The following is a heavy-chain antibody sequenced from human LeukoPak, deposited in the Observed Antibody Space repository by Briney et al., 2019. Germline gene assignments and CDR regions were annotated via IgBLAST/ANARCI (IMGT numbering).Heavy chain of an antibody. J-gene: IGHJ4*02. D-gene: IGHD4-4*01. CDR1: GGSISSGGYS. Sequence: SETLSLTCTVSGGSISSGGYSWSWIRQHPGKGLEWIGYIYHSGSTYYNPSLKSRVTISVDTSKNQFSLKLSSVTAADTAVYYCARARVTSFDYWGQGTLVTVSS. CDR3: ARARVTSFDY. V-gene: IGHV4-31*03. CDR2: IYHSGST.